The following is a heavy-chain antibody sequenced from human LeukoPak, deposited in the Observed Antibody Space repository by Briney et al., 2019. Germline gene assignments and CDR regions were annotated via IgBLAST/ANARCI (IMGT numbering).Heavy chain of an antibody. CDR3: ARDWPYYDSSGYKFDY. Sequence: GASVKVSCKASGYTFTSYGISWVRQAPGQGLEWMGWISAYNGNTNYAQKLQGRVTMTTDTSTSTAYMELGSLRSNDTAVYYCARDWPYYDSSGYKFDYWGQGTLVTVSS. CDR1: GYTFTSYG. CDR2: ISAYNGNT. D-gene: IGHD3-22*01. V-gene: IGHV1-18*01. J-gene: IGHJ4*02.